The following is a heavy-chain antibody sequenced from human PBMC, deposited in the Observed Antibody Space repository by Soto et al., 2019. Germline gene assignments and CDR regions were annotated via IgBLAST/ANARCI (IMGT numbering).Heavy chain of an antibody. Sequence: GESLKISCKGSGHIFSNYWIGWVRQMPGKGLDWMGIIYPGDSDTRYSPSFQGQVTITVDKSINTAYLQWSRLKASDTSIYYCARQRLWGTSGYYYFENWGHGTLVTVSS. J-gene: IGHJ4*01. CDR2: IYPGDSDT. V-gene: IGHV5-51*01. D-gene: IGHD3-22*01. CDR3: ARQRLWGTSGYYYFEN. CDR1: GHIFSNYW.